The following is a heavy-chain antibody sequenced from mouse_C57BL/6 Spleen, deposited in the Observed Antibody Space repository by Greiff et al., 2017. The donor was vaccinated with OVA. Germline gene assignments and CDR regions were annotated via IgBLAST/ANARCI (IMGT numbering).Heavy chain of an antibody. V-gene: IGHV1-72*01. CDR1: GYTFTSYW. CDR2: IDPNSGGT. CDR3: ARSVLGQIYYGNFDY. Sequence: VQLQQSGAELVKPGASVKLSCKASGYTFTSYWMHWVKQRPGRGLEWIGRIDPNSGGTKYNEKFKSKATLTVDKPSSTAYMQLSSLTSEDSAVYYCARSVLGQIYYGNFDYWGQGTTLTVSS. D-gene: IGHD2-1*01. J-gene: IGHJ2*01.